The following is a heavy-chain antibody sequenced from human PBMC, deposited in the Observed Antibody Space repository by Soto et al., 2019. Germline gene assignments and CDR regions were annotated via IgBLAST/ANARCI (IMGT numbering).Heavy chain of an antibody. D-gene: IGHD2-8*02. CDR2: ISGSGGDT. CDR1: GFSFSSYA. CDR3: AKEGCTGGSCSVRLNFGLDV. J-gene: IGHJ6*04. V-gene: IGHV3-23*01. Sequence: EVQLLESGGGLVQPGGSLRVSCVASGFSFSSYAMSWVRQAPGKGLEWVSIISGSGGDTYYADSLKGRFITSRDNFKKTMYLQMNSLRAEDTAVYYCAKEGCTGGSCSVRLNFGLDVWGKGTTVTVSS.